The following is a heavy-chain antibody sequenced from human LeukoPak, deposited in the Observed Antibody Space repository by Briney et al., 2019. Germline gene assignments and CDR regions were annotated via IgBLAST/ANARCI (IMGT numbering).Heavy chain of an antibody. V-gene: IGHV3-11*04. CDR2: ISSSGSTI. J-gene: IGHJ6*03. D-gene: IGHD3-3*01. CDR3: ARDCDFWSGYCPYMDV. CDR1: GFTFSDYY. Sequence: GGSLRLSCAAPGFTFSDYYMSWIRQAPGKGLEWVSYISSSGSTIYYADSVKGRFTISRDNAKNSLYLQMNSLRAEDTAVYYCARDCDFWSGYCPYMDVWGKGTTVTVSS.